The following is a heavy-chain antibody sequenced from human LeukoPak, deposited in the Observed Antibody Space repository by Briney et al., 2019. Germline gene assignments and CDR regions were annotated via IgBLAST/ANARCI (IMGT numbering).Heavy chain of an antibody. CDR1: GFSFSSYS. V-gene: IGHV3-21*01. CDR2: ISTSSSYI. J-gene: IGHJ4*02. Sequence: GGSLRLSCAASGFSFSSYSMNWVRQAPGKGLEWVSSISTSSSYISYADSVKGRFTISRDNAKNSLYLQMNSLRAEDTAVYYCAREVENTSGWYSHFDYWGQGTLVTVSS. D-gene: IGHD6-19*01. CDR3: AREVENTSGWYSHFDY.